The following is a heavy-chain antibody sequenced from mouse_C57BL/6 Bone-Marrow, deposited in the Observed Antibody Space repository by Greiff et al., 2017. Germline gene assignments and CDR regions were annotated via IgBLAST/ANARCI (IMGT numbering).Heavy chain of an antibody. J-gene: IGHJ4*01. CDR3: ARWGYDGYYDYAMDY. CDR1: GYTFTSYG. Sequence: QVQLQQSGAELARPGASVKLSCKASGYTFTSYGISWVKQRTGQGLEWIGEIYPRSGNTYYNEKFKGKATLTADKSSSTAYMELRSLTSEYSALYLWARWGYDGYYDYAMDYWGQGTSVTVSS. V-gene: IGHV1-81*01. CDR2: IYPRSGNT. D-gene: IGHD2-3*01.